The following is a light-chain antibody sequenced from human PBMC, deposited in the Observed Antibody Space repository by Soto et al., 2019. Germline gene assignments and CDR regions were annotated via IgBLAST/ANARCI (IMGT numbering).Light chain of an antibody. CDR2: GTS. J-gene: IGKJ1*01. CDR3: QQFNTWPRDT. CDR1: QSVKSSY. Sequence: EIVLTQSPGTLSLSPGERATLPCRASQSVKSSYLAWYQHKPGQAPRLLIYGTSSRATGIPDRFSGSGSGTDFTLTISRLEPEDFAVYYCQQFNTWPRDTFGQGTRVEMK. V-gene: IGKV3-20*01.